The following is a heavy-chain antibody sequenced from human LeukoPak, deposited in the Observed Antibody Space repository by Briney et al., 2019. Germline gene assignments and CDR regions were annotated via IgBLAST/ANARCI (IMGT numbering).Heavy chain of an antibody. CDR2: ISSSSSYI. CDR3: ARDAYCSGGSCFLGTWWSLYYYYGMDV. Sequence: GGSLRLSCAASGFTFSSYSMNRVRQAPGKGLEWVSSISSSSSYIYYADSVKGRFTISRDNAKNSLYLQMNSLRAEDTAVYYCARDAYCSGGSCFLGTWWSLYYYYGMDVRGQGTTVTVSS. CDR1: GFTFSSYS. J-gene: IGHJ6*02. V-gene: IGHV3-21*01. D-gene: IGHD2-15*01.